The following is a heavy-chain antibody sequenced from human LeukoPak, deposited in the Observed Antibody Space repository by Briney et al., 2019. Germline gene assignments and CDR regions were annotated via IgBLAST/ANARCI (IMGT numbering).Heavy chain of an antibody. V-gene: IGHV4-34*01. CDR1: GASIRSGDYY. CDR3: ARSDHNSGSYYFDY. J-gene: IGHJ4*02. D-gene: IGHD3-10*01. CDR2: INHSGST. Sequence: AETLSLTCTVSGASIRSGDYYWSWIRQPPGKGLEWIGEINHSGSTNYNPSLKSRVTISVDTSKNQFSLKLSSVTAADTAVYYCARSDHNSGSYYFDYWGQGTLVTVSS.